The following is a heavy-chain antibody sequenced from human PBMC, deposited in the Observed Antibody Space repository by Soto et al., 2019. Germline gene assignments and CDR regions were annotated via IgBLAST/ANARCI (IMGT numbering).Heavy chain of an antibody. CDR3: ARVSYGSVAGGGFDP. J-gene: IGHJ5*02. CDR1: GGSISSGGYY. D-gene: IGHD3-10*01. Sequence: QVQLQESGPGLVKPSQTLSLTCIVSGGSISSGGYYWSWIRQHTGQGLEWIGYIYYSGSTYYNPSLKSRVTITVDTSKNQFSLKLSSVTAADTAVDFCARVSYGSVAGGGFDPWGQGTLVTVSS. V-gene: IGHV4-31*03. CDR2: IYYSGST.